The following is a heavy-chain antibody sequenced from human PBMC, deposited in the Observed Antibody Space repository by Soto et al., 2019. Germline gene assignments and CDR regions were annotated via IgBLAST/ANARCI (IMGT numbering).Heavy chain of an antibody. D-gene: IGHD3-22*01. J-gene: IGHJ6*02. CDR3: NYYDSSGSGYYYYGMDV. Sequence: SVKVSCKASGGTFSSYAISWVRQAPGQGLEWMGGIIPIFGTANHAQKFQGRVTITADESTSTAYMELSSLRSEGTAVYYCNYYDSSGSGYYYYGMDVWGQGTTVTVSS. CDR2: IIPIFGTA. V-gene: IGHV1-69*13. CDR1: GGTFSSYA.